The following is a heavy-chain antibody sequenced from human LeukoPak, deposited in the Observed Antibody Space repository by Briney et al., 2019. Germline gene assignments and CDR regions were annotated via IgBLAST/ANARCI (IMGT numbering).Heavy chain of an antibody. Sequence: ASVKVSRKASGYTFTGYYMHWVRQAPGQGLEWMGWINPNSGGTNYAQKFQGRVTMTRDTSISTAYMELSRLRSDDTAVYYCARVPQLVRYFDYWGQGTLVTVSS. CDR3: ARVPQLVRYFDY. J-gene: IGHJ4*02. V-gene: IGHV1-2*02. D-gene: IGHD6-13*01. CDR1: GYTFTGYY. CDR2: INPNSGGT.